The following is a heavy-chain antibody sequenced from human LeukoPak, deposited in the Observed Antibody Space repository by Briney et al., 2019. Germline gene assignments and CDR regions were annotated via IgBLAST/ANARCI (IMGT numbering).Heavy chain of an antibody. CDR2: IYYSGST. CDR3: ARVRGYTTVAGRGHFDY. J-gene: IGHJ4*02. Sequence: SETLSLTCTVSGGSISSGGYYWSWIRQHPGKGLEWIGYIYYSGSTYYNPSLKSRVTISVDTSKNQFSLKLSSVTAADTAVYYCARVRGYTTVAGRGHFDYWGQGTLVTVSS. CDR1: GGSISSGGYY. D-gene: IGHD6-19*01. V-gene: IGHV4-31*03.